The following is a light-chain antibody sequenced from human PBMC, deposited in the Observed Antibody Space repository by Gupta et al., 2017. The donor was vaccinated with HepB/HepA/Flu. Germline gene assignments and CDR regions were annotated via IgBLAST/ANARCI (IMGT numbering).Light chain of an antibody. V-gene: IGLV1-44*01. CDR1: SSNIGRNS. Sequence: QSVLTQPPSASGPPGQRVTISCSGSSSNIGRNSVNWYQQLPGTAPKLLIYSNNQRPSGVPERFSGSKSGTSASLAISGLQSEDEADYYCAVWDDSVNGWVFGGGTKLTVL. CDR2: SNN. J-gene: IGLJ3*02. CDR3: AVWDDSVNGWV.